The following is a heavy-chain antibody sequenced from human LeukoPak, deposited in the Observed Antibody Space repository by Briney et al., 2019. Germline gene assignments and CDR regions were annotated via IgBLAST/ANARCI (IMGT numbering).Heavy chain of an antibody. D-gene: IGHD1-26*01. Sequence: QSGGSLRLSCAASGFTFSSYAMSWVRQAPGKGVEWVSAISGSGGSTYYADSVKGRFTISRDNSKNTLYLQMNSLRAEDTAVYYCAKSVRPGLGAYGKDVWGQGTTVTVSS. CDR2: ISGSGGST. CDR1: GFTFSSYA. V-gene: IGHV3-23*01. J-gene: IGHJ6*01. CDR3: AKSVRPGLGAYGKDV.